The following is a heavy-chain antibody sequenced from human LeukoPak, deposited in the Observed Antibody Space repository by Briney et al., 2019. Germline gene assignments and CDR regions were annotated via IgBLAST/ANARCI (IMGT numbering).Heavy chain of an antibody. D-gene: IGHD2-2*01. J-gene: IGHJ4*02. CDR3: AKRYSSSSWTAAFDS. CDR2: ISGSGDGT. Sequence: GGSLRLSCAASGFTFSSYAMAWVHQTPGRGLEWVSGISGSGDGTYYADSVKGRFTISRDNSKNTLYLQINSLRAEDTAVYYCAKRYSSSSWTAAFDSWGQGTLVTVSS. CDR1: GFTFSSYA. V-gene: IGHV3-23*01.